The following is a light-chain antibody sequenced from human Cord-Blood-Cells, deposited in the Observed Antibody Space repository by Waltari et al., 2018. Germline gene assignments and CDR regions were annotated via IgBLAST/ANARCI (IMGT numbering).Light chain of an antibody. CDR1: SSDVRSSNL. V-gene: IGLV2-23*01. Sequence: QSALTQPDSATESPGQSITFSCTGTSSDVRSSNLSYWYQQHPGKAPKRMIYEGSKRPSGVSNRFSGSKSGNTASLTISGLQAEDEADYYCCSYAGSSTVVFGGGTKLTVL. CDR2: EGS. J-gene: IGLJ2*01. CDR3: CSYAGSSTVV.